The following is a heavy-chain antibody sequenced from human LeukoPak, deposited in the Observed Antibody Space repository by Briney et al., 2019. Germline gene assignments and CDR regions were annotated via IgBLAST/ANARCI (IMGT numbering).Heavy chain of an antibody. CDR2: IWYDGSNK. D-gene: IGHD6-6*01. V-gene: IGHV3-33*01. Sequence: GGPLRLSCAASGFTFSSYGMHWVRQAPGKGLEWVAVIWYDGSNKYYADSVKGRFTISRDNSKNTLYLQMNSLRAEDTAVYYCARDRGSSYLRYWGQGTLVTVSS. CDR1: GFTFSSYG. CDR3: ARDRGSSYLRY. J-gene: IGHJ4*02.